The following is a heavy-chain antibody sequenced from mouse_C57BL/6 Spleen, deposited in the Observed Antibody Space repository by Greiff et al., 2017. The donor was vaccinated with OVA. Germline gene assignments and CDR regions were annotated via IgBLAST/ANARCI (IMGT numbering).Heavy chain of an antibody. CDR3: ARDQDYGSSPWYFDV. J-gene: IGHJ1*03. D-gene: IGHD1-1*01. V-gene: IGHV5-4*01. Sequence: EVQVVESGGGLVKPGGSLKLSCAASGFTFSSYAMSWVRQTPEKRLEWVATISDGGSYTYYPDNVKGRFTISRDNAKNNLYLQMSHLKSEDTAMYYCARDQDYGSSPWYFDVWGTGTTVTVSS. CDR1: GFTFSSYA. CDR2: ISDGGSYT.